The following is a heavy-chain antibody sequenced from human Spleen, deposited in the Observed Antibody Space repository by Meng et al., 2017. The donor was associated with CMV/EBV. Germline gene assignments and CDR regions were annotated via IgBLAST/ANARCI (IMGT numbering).Heavy chain of an antibody. CDR2: ISDDGSNK. CDR1: GFTFSSYA. J-gene: IGHJ5*02. Sequence: GESLKISCAASGFTFSSYAMHWVRQAPGKGLEWVTVISDDGSNKYYADSVKGRFTISRDNSKNTLYLQMNSLRAEDTAVYYCARDPGDLWVGGFDPWGQGTLVTVSS. D-gene: IGHD3-10*01. V-gene: IGHV3-30*04. CDR3: ARDPGDLWVGGFDP.